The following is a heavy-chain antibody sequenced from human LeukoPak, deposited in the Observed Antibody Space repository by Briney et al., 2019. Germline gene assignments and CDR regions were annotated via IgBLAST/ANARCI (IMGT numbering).Heavy chain of an antibody. Sequence: SETLSLTCTVSGGSISSYYWSWIREPPGKGLEWIGSIYYSGSTYYNPSLKSRVTISVDTSKNQFSLKLSSVTAADTAVYYCARHAGELLWFGESFDYWGQGTLVTVSS. CDR3: ARHAGELLWFGESFDY. J-gene: IGHJ4*02. CDR1: GGSISSYY. V-gene: IGHV4-59*05. CDR2: IYYSGST. D-gene: IGHD3-10*01.